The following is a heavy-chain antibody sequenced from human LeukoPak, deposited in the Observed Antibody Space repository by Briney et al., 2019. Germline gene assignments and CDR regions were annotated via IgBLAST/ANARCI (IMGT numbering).Heavy chain of an antibody. Sequence: GGSLRLSCAASGFTFSSYAMSWVPPAPGKGLEWVSAISGSGGSSYYADSVKGRFTISRDNSKNTLYLQMNSLRAEDTAVYYCAKDQDTSYYYDTRGPFDIWGQGTMVTVSS. J-gene: IGHJ3*02. CDR3: AKDQDTSYYYDTRGPFDI. D-gene: IGHD3-22*01. CDR2: ISGSGGSS. CDR1: GFTFSSYA. V-gene: IGHV3-23*01.